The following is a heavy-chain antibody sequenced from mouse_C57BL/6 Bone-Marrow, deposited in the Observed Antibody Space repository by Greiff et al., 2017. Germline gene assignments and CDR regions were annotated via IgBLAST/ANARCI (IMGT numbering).Heavy chain of an antibody. D-gene: IGHD2-12*01. V-gene: IGHV1-9*01. Sequence: QVQLQQSGAELMKPGASVKLSCKATGYTFPGYWLEWVKPRPGHGLEWIGDILPGRGSTNHNQQFKGKATLTADTSSNTAYMQLSSLTTEDSAVYCCARGCYCLFDYWGQGTTLTVAS. J-gene: IGHJ2*01. CDR2: ILPGRGST. CDR1: GYTFPGYW. CDR3: ARGCYCLFDY.